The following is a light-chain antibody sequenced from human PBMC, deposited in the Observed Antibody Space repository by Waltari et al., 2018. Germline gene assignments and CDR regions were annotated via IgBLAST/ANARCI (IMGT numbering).Light chain of an antibody. CDR1: SGHSSSA. Sequence: QLVLTQSPSASASLGASVKLTCTLTSGHSSSALAWHQQQPAKAPRYLMKANSDGSHNKGRGIPDRFSGSSSGAERYLTIASLQSEDEADYYCQTWGTGIRVFGGGTKLTVL. J-gene: IGLJ2*01. CDR2: ANSDGSH. CDR3: QTWGTGIRV. V-gene: IGLV4-69*02.